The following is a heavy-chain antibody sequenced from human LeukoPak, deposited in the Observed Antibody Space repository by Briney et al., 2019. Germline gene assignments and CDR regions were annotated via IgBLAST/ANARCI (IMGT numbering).Heavy chain of an antibody. CDR3: ARRASTERGHSYGLDH. D-gene: IGHD5-18*01. V-gene: IGHV3-21*01. J-gene: IGHJ4*02. CDR1: GFTFSSYA. Sequence: PGGSLRLSCAAPGFTFSSYAMNWVRQAPGKGLEWVSSIGTSNNYIYYADSLKGRFTISRDNARNSLYLQMNSLSAEDTAVYYCARRASTERGHSYGLDHWGQGALVTVPS. CDR2: IGTSNNYI.